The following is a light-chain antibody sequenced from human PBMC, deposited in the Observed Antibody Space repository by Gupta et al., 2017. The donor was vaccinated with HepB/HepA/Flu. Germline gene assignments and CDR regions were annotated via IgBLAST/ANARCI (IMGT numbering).Light chain of an antibody. CDR1: SGSVSTSYY. Sequence: QTVVTQEPSFSVSPGGTVTLTCGLSSGSVSTSYYPSWYQQTPGPAPRTRIDSTNTRSSGVPERGSGSILGNNDALTITGAQADDESYYDCVMFMGSGSVVFGGGTKLTVL. V-gene: IGLV8-61*01. CDR2: STN. CDR3: VMFMGSGSVV. J-gene: IGLJ3*02.